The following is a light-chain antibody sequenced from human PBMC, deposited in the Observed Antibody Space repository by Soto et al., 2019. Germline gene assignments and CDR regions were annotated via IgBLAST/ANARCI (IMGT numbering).Light chain of an antibody. CDR3: QRSGGAVS. Sequence: EIVLTQSPGTLSLSPGDTATLSCKASQTGSTSLSWYKQKPGQPPRLLIYAETFMATGIPDRFSGSGSGTDFTLTINRLEPEDYAVYYCQRSGGAVSFGGGTKVE. CDR1: QTGSTS. V-gene: IGKV3-20*01. J-gene: IGKJ4*01. CDR2: AET.